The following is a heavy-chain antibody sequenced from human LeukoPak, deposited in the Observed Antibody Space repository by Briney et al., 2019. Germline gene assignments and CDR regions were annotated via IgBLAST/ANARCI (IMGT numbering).Heavy chain of an antibody. CDR2: INHSGST. CDR3: ARAGATKVDY. V-gene: IGHV4-34*01. CDR1: GGSFSGYY. D-gene: IGHD1-26*01. J-gene: IGHJ4*02. Sequence: SETLSLTCAVYGGSFSGYYWSWIRQPPGKGLEWIGEINHSGSTNYNPSLKSRVTKSVDTSKNQFSLKLSSVTAADTAVYYCARAGATKVDYWGQGTLVTVSS.